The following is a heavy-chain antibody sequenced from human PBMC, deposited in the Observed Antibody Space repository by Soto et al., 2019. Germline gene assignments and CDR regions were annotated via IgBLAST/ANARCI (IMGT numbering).Heavy chain of an antibody. CDR3: AREYTAWPLAYGLDV. V-gene: IGHV3-21*01. D-gene: IGHD2-2*02. CDR2: ISSRSDI. CDR1: GFTFSTYS. J-gene: IGHJ6*02. Sequence: GGSLRLSCVDSGFTFSTYSINWVRQAPGKGLEWVSSISSRSDIYYADSVKGRFTISRDNAKNSVSLQMNSLRAEDTAVYYCAREYTAWPLAYGLDVWGQGTTVTVSS.